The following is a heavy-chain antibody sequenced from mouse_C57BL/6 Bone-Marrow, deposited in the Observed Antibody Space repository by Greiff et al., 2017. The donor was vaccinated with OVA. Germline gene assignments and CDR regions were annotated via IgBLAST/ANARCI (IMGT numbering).Heavy chain of an antibody. Sequence: VQLQQSGAELVRPGASVKLSCTASGFNIKDYYMHWVKQRPEQGLEWIGRIDPEDGDTDYAPKFQGKATMTADTSSNPAYLPLSSLTSEDTAVYYCTRDYGFDYWGQGTTLTVST. D-gene: IGHD1-1*01. CDR1: GFNIKDYY. CDR3: TRDYGFDY. V-gene: IGHV14-1*01. CDR2: IDPEDGDT. J-gene: IGHJ2*01.